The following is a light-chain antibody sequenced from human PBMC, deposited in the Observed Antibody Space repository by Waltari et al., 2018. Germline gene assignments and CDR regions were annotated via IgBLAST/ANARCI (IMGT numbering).Light chain of an antibody. CDR2: KGS. J-gene: IGLJ3*02. CDR3: SLYMGSGIWV. Sequence: TVVTQEPSFSVSPGGTVTLTGALSFGSLSSTSSATWYQQTPGQAPRTLVYKGSSRSYGVPDRFSGSILGNKAALTITGAQADDESDYYCSLYMGSGIWVFGGGTKLTVL. V-gene: IGLV8-61*01. CDR1: FGSLSSTSS.